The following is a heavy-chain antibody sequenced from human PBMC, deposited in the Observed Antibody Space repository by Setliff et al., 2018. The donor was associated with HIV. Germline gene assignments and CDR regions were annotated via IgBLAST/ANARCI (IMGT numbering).Heavy chain of an antibody. Sequence: LSLTCTVSGGSISSSSYYWGWIRQPPGKGLEWIGSFYYSGNTYYNPSLKSRVTISIDASRNQFSLKLSSVTAADTAMYFCARESRNDFWSGYYRTFDIWGQGTMVTVSS. D-gene: IGHD3-3*01. CDR1: GGSISSSSYY. CDR3: ARESRNDFWSGYYRTFDI. J-gene: IGHJ3*02. CDR2: FYYSGNT. V-gene: IGHV4-39*07.